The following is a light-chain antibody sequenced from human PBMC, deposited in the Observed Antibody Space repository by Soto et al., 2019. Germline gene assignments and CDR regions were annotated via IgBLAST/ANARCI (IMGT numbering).Light chain of an antibody. V-gene: IGKV3-11*01. Sequence: EIVLTQSPATLSLSPGERATLSCRPSQSVSNYLAWYQQKPGQAPTLLIYEASNRATGIPARFSGSGSGTDFTLTISSLEPEDFAVYYCQQRSNWPRTFGQGTKVDIK. CDR1: QSVSNY. CDR3: QQRSNWPRT. J-gene: IGKJ1*01. CDR2: EAS.